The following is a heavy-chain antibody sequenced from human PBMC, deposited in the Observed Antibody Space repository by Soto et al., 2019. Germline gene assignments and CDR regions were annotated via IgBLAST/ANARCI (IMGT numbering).Heavy chain of an antibody. V-gene: IGHV3-48*02. D-gene: IGHD1-26*01. J-gene: IGHJ6*02. CDR2: ITGSGSTI. Sequence: EVQLVESGGGLVQPGGSLRLSCAASGFTFSTYSMNWVRQAPGKGLEWVSYITGSGSTIYYADSVRGRFTISRDNAKNSLYLQMNSLRDEDTALYYCARRGRPDYYYYTIDVWGQGTTVTVSS. CDR1: GFTFSTYS. CDR3: ARRGRPDYYYYTIDV.